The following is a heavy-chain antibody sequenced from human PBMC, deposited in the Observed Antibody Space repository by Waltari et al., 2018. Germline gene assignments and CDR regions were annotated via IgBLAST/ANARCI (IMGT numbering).Heavy chain of an antibody. CDR3: ARPTSLKQQLEH. Sequence: QVQLVESGGGVVQPGRSLRLSCAASGFTFSSYAMHWVRQAPGKGLDGVTVISYEGSNKYYADSGKGRFTISRDNSKNTLYLQMNSLRAEDTAVYYCARPTSLKQQLEHWGQGTLVTVSS. J-gene: IGHJ4*02. D-gene: IGHD6-13*01. CDR2: ISYEGSNK. CDR1: GFTFSSYA. V-gene: IGHV3-30*04.